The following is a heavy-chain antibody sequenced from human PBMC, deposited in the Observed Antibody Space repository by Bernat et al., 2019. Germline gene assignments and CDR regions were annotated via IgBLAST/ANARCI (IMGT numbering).Heavy chain of an antibody. D-gene: IGHD2/OR15-2a*01. Sequence: QVQLQQWGAGLLKPSETLSLTCAVYGGSFSGYYWSWIRQPPGKGREWIGEINHSGSTNYNPSLKSRVTISVDTSKNQFSLKLSSVTAADTAVYYCASRFTRKIVRRYFYLWGRGTLVTVSS. CDR3: ASRFTRKIVRRYFYL. CDR2: INHSGST. CDR1: GGSFSGYY. J-gene: IGHJ2*01. V-gene: IGHV4-34*01.